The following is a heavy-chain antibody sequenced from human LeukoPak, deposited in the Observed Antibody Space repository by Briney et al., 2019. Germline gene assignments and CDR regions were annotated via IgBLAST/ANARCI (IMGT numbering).Heavy chain of an antibody. CDR3: ARDLGYSSGHGLDV. D-gene: IGHD6-19*01. V-gene: IGHV3-33*07. CDR1: GFTLTESA. Sequence: GGSLRLSCAASGFTLTESAMNWVRRAPGGGLEWVALIRSGGSNEYYADSVKGRFTIYRDNAKNMLYLQMNRLSAEDTAMYYCARDLGYSSGHGLDVWGQGTTVTVSS. CDR2: IRSGGSNE. J-gene: IGHJ6*02.